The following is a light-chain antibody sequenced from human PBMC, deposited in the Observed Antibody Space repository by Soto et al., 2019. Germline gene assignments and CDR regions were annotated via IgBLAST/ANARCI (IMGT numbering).Light chain of an antibody. CDR1: QAINNN. CDR3: QQYNYWPQT. J-gene: IGKJ1*01. CDR2: GAS. V-gene: IGKV3-15*01. Sequence: VLTQAPDTLSVSPGERATLSCRASQAINNNVAWYQLKDGQVPRLLIYGASTRAADVPARFSGGGSGTEFTLTISSLQSEDFAEYHCQQYNYWPQTFGQGTKVEIK.